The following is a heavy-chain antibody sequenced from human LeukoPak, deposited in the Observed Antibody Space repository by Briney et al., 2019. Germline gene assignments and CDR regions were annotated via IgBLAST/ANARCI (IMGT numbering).Heavy chain of an antibody. V-gene: IGHV3-11*01. J-gene: IGHJ4*02. D-gene: IGHD6-13*01. CDR3: ARDPSIAAAGTFFDY. CDR1: GFTFSDYY. Sequence: GGSQRLSCAASGFTFSDYYMSWIRQAPGKGLEWVSYISSSGSTIYYADFVKGRFTISRDNAKNSLYLQMNSLRAEDTAVYYCARDPSIAAAGTFFDYWGQGTLVTVSS. CDR2: ISSSGSTI.